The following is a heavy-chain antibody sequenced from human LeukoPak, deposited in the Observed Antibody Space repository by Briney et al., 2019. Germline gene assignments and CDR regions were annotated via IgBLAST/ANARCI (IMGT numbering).Heavy chain of an antibody. CDR3: VRAPLSSSGLFDY. J-gene: IGHJ4*02. CDR2: IYYSGST. CDR1: GGSLSSYY. Sequence: SETLSLTCTVSGGSLSSYYWSWIRQPPGKGLEWIGYIYYSGSTNYNPSLKSRVTISVDTSKNQFSLKLSSVTAADTAVYYCVRAPLSSSGLFDYWGQGTLVTVSS. V-gene: IGHV4-59*01. D-gene: IGHD6-19*01.